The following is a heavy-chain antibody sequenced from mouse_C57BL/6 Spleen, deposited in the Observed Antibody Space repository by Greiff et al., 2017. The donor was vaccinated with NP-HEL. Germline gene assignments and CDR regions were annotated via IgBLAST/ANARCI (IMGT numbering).Heavy chain of an antibody. CDR1: GYSITSGYY. V-gene: IGHV3-6*01. CDR3: ARRDYGSSFDY. D-gene: IGHD1-1*01. J-gene: IGHJ2*01. CDR2: ISYDGSN. Sequence: EVQLVESGPGLVKPSQSLSLTCSVTGYSITSGYYWNWIRQFPGNKLEWMGYISYDGSNNYNPSLKNRISITRDTSKNQFFLKLNSVTTEDTATYYCARRDYGSSFDYWGQGTTLTVSS.